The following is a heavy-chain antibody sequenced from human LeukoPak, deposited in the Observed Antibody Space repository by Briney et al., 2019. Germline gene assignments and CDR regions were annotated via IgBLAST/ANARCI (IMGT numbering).Heavy chain of an antibody. D-gene: IGHD1-1*01. CDR3: ARDSLDHYFGY. V-gene: IGHV3-53*01. CDR2: IYSGGTT. J-gene: IGHJ4*02. CDR1: GFTVSSNY. Sequence: GGSLRLSCAASGFTVSSNYMSWVRQAPGKGLEWVSVIYSGGTTLYADSVKGRFTISRDNSKNTLYLQMNSLRAEDTAVYYCARDSLDHYFGYWGQGTLVTVSS.